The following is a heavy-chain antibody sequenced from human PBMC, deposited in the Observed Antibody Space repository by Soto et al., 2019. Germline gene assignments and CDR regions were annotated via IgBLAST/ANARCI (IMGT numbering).Heavy chain of an antibody. V-gene: IGHV6-1*01. D-gene: IGHD6-6*01. Sequence: PSQTLSLTCAISGDSVSSNSAAWNWIRQSPSRGLEWLGRTYYRSKWYNDYAVSVKSRITINPDTSKNQFSLQLDSVTPEDTAVYYCARVAARATTGSYYYYYGMDVWGQGTKVTVSS. CDR2: TYYRSKWYN. CDR3: ARVAARATTGSYYYYYGMDV. CDR1: GDSVSSNSAA. J-gene: IGHJ6*02.